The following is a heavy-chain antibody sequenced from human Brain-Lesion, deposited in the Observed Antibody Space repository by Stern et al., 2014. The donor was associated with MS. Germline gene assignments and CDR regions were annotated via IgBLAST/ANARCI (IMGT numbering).Heavy chain of an antibody. CDR2: VPYSGNT. V-gene: IGHV4-31*03. CDR3: ARVGVYVQTGWFDP. J-gene: IGHJ5*02. Sequence: VQLLESGPGLVKPSQTLSLTCTVSGGSFSSGGSYWSWLRPHPGKGLEGIGYVPYSGNTYYNSALKSRVTISRDTSKNQFSLNLNSVTAADTAVYYCARVGVYVQTGWFDPWGQGALVTVSS. D-gene: IGHD2-8*01. CDR1: GGSFSSGGSY.